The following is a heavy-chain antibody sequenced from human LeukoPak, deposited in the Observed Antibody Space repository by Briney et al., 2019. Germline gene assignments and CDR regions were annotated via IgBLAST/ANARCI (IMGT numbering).Heavy chain of an antibody. D-gene: IGHD4-17*01. V-gene: IGHV3-30*02. CDR1: GFTFSSYG. J-gene: IGHJ4*02. Sequence: GGSLRLSCAASGFTFSSYGMHWVRQAPGKGLEWVAFIRYDGSNKYYADSVKGRFTISRDNAKNTLYLQMNSLRAEDTAVYYCARVPEGDDYGDYVFDYWGQGTLVTVSS. CDR2: IRYDGSNK. CDR3: ARVPEGDDYGDYVFDY.